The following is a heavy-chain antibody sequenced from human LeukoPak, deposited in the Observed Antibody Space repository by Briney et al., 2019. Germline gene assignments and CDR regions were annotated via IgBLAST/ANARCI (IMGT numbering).Heavy chain of an antibody. CDR2: INHSGST. CDR3: ARAHRDTAMVKSRL. CDR1: GGSFSGYY. J-gene: IGHJ4*02. D-gene: IGHD5-18*01. Sequence: SETLSLTCAVYGGSFSGYYWSWIRQPPGKGLEWIGEINHSGSTNYNPPLKSRVTMSVDTSKNQFSLKLSSVTAADTAVYYCARAHRDTAMVKSRLWGQGTLVTVSS. V-gene: IGHV4-34*01.